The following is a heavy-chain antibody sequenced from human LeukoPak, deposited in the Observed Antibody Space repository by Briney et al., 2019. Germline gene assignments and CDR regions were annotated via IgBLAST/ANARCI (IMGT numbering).Heavy chain of an antibody. Sequence: PSETLSLTCTVSGGSISSSSYYWGWIRQPPGKGLEWIGSIYYSGSTYYNPSLKSRVTISVDTSKNQFSLKLSSVTAADTAVYYCARDTPDTAWWYGMDVWGQGTTVTVSS. J-gene: IGHJ6*02. CDR2: IYYSGST. CDR3: ARDTPDTAWWYGMDV. CDR1: GGSISSSSYY. D-gene: IGHD5-18*01. V-gene: IGHV4-39*07.